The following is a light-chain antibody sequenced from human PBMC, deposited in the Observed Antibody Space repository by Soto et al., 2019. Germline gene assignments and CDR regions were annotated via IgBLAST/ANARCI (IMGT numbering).Light chain of an antibody. Sequence: QSALTQPASVSGSLGQSITISCTGTSRDLGTYDLVSWYQQHPGKAPKFVIYEGSERPSGISNRFSASQSGNTASLTISGLQAEDEADYFCCSYTTGRTNYVFGTGTKLTVL. CDR3: CSYTTGRTNYV. CDR2: EGS. CDR1: SRDLGTYDL. J-gene: IGLJ1*01. V-gene: IGLV2-23*01.